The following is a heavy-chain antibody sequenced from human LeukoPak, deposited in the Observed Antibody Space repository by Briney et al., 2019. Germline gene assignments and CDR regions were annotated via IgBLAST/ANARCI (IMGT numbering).Heavy chain of an antibody. CDR3: ARDYRSGRRIAFDI. J-gene: IGHJ3*02. CDR1: GGSISSYY. V-gene: IGHV4-39*07. Sequence: NPSETLSLTCTVSGGSISSYYWGWIRQPPGKGLEWIGSIYYSGSTYYNPSLKSRVTISVDTSKNQFSLKLSSVTAADTAVYYCARDYRSGRRIAFDIWGQGTMVTVSS. D-gene: IGHD1-14*01. CDR2: IYYSGST.